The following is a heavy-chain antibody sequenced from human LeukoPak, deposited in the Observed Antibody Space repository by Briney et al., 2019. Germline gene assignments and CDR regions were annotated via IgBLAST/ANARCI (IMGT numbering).Heavy chain of an antibody. D-gene: IGHD6-13*01. Sequence: GRSLRLSCAASGFTFSSYAMGWVRQAPGKGLDWVSAISVSGDTYYTASVKGRFTVSRDNSDNTLFLQMNSLRAEDTAVYYCAKGSIAVGLTDYWGQGTLVTVSS. CDR3: AKGSIAVGLTDY. V-gene: IGHV3-23*01. J-gene: IGHJ4*02. CDR2: ISVSGDT. CDR1: GFTFSSYA.